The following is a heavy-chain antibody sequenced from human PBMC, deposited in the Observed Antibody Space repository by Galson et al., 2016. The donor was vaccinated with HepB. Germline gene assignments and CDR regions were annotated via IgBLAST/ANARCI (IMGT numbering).Heavy chain of an antibody. CDR3: AKDGPDYNSRLDP. D-gene: IGHD4-11*01. CDR2: IGYSGTT. Sequence: SETLSLTCTLSGGSISDGYWSWIRQPPGQTLQWIGHIGYSGTTDYNPSLKSRVTISVNTSKNKFSLKLNSVTPADTAVYYFAKDGPDYNSRLDPWGQGILVTVSS. CDR1: GGSISDGY. V-gene: IGHV4-59*01. J-gene: IGHJ5*01.